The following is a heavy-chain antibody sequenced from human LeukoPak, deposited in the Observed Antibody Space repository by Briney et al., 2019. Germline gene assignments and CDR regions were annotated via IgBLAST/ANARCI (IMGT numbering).Heavy chain of an antibody. CDR2: ISGNNRDR. V-gene: IGHV1-18*01. D-gene: IGHD1-26*01. Sequence: ASVKVSCKATGYTFTNYGISWVRQAPGQGLEWMGWISGNNRDRHHEQRFQDRVTMTTDTSTSTAYMELRSLTSDDTAVYYCARRWELDNWGQGTLVTVSS. CDR1: GYTFTNYG. J-gene: IGHJ4*02. CDR3: ARRWELDN.